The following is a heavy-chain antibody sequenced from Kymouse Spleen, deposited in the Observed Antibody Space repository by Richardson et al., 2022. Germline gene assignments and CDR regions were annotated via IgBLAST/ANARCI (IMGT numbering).Heavy chain of an antibody. D-gene: IGHD1-7*01. CDR3: ASITGTTYWFDP. CDR2: IWYDGSNK. V-gene: IGHV3-33*01. Sequence: QVQLVESGGGVVQPGRSLRLSCAASGFTFSSYGMHWVRQAPGKGLEWVAVIWYDGSNKYYADSVKGRFTISRDNSKNTLYLQMNSLRAEDTAVYYCASITGTTYWFDPWGQGTLVTVSS. J-gene: IGHJ5*02. CDR1: GFTFSSYG.